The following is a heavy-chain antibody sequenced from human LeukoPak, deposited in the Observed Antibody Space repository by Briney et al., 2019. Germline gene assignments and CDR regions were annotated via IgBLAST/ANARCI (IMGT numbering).Heavy chain of an antibody. J-gene: IGHJ4*02. Sequence: TGGSLRLSCAASGFTFSEAWMSWVRQAPGKGLEWVGRIKSKADGATIDYAAHVKGRFTISRDDSENTLYLRMSRLKTEDTAVYYCMTDVLWDPAGYWGQGTLVTVSS. CDR3: MTDVLWDPAGY. CDR2: IKSKADGATI. CDR1: GFTFSEAW. D-gene: IGHD2-8*01. V-gene: IGHV3-15*01.